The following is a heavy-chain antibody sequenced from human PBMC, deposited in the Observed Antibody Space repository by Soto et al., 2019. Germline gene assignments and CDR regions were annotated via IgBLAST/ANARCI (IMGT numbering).Heavy chain of an antibody. Sequence: QVQLVQSGAEVKKPGASVKVSCKASGYTFTSYYMHWVRQAPGQGLEWMGIINPSGGSTSYAQKFQGRAXMTXDXVTSTVYLELSSLRSEDTAVYYCARFAVVPAANVDYWGQGTLVTVSS. V-gene: IGHV1-46*03. CDR2: INPSGGST. D-gene: IGHD2-2*01. CDR1: GYTFTSYY. J-gene: IGHJ4*02. CDR3: ARFAVVPAANVDY.